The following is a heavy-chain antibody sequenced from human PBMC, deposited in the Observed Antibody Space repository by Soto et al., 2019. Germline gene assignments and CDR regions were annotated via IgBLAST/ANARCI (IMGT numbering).Heavy chain of an antibody. CDR3: ARVPDY. CDR2: MYHSGST. CDR1: GASISRYY. V-gene: IGHV4-59*12. Sequence: SETLSLTCTVSGASISRYYWSWIRQPPGKGLEWIGYMYHSGSTNYNPSLKSRVTISIDTSKNQFSLKLISVTAADTAVYYCARVPDYWGQGILVTVSS. J-gene: IGHJ4*02. D-gene: IGHD2-2*01.